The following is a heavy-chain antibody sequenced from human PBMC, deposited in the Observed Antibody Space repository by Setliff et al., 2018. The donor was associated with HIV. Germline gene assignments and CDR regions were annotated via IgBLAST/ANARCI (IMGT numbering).Heavy chain of an antibody. CDR2: INPNSGGT. D-gene: IGHD5-12*01. V-gene: IGHV1-2*02. Sequence: ASVKVSCKASGGTFSSYAINWVRQAPGQGLEWMGWINPNSGGTNYAQKFQGRVIMTRDTSTNTAYMELIRPRFDDTAVYFCARAHFLVAMTRNWFDPWGQGTLVTVSS. CDR3: ARAHFLVAMTRNWFDP. CDR1: GGTFSSYA. J-gene: IGHJ5*02.